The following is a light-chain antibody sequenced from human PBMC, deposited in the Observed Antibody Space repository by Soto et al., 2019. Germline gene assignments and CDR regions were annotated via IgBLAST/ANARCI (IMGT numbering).Light chain of an antibody. J-gene: IGLJ2*01. CDR3: SSYTTSSTPVL. V-gene: IGLV2-14*01. Sequence: QSVLTQPASVSGSPGQSITISCTGTSSDVGGYNYVSWYQQHPGKAPKLMIYEVSNRPSGVSNRFSGSKSGNRASLTISGLQAEDEADYYCSSYTTSSTPVLLGGGTKLTVL. CDR2: EVS. CDR1: SSDVGGYNY.